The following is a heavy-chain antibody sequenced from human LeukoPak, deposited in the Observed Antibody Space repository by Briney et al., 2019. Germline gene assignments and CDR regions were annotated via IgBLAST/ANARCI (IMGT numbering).Heavy chain of an antibody. CDR3: ARQSQGGLRYFDWLPDY. V-gene: IGHV5-51*01. CDR2: IYPGDSDT. J-gene: IGHJ4*02. D-gene: IGHD3-9*01. Sequence: GESLKISCKGSGYSFTSYWIGWVRQMPGKGLEWMGIIYPGDSDTRYSPSFQGQVTISADKSISTAYLQWSSLKASDTAMYYCARQSQGGLRYFDWLPDYWGQGTLVTVSS. CDR1: GYSFTSYW.